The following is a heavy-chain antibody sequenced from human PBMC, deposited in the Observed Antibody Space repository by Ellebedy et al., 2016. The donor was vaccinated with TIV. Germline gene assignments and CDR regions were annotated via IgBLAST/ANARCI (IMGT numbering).Heavy chain of an antibody. CDR3: ARGGSSGSSDY. CDR2: ISSDGSNK. J-gene: IGHJ4*02. Sequence: GGSLRLSXVASGFTFRRHRIYWVRQAPGKGLEGVAVISSDGSNKYYADSVKGRFTISRDNSKNTLYLQMNSLRTDDMAVHYCARGGSSGSSDYWGQGTLVTVSS. V-gene: IGHV3-30*03. CDR1: GFTFRRHR. D-gene: IGHD3-10*01.